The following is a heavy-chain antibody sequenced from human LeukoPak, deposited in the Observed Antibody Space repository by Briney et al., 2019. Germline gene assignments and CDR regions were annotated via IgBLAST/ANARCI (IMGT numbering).Heavy chain of an antibody. D-gene: IGHD6-19*01. Sequence: GGSLRLSCAASGFTVSSKYMGWVRQAPGKGLEWVSAIHPGGTIYYADSVKGTFTISRDNSKNTLYLEMNNLRVEDTAVYYCAMYSSAWYAVYWGQGTLVTVSS. V-gene: IGHV3-66*01. CDR1: GFTVSSKY. CDR2: IHPGGTI. CDR3: AMYSSAWYAVY. J-gene: IGHJ4*02.